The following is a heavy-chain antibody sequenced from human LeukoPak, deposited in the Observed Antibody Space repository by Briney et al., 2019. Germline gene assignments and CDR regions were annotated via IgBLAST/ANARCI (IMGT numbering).Heavy chain of an antibody. CDR1: GFTFSNYA. J-gene: IGHJ4*02. CDR2: ISGSGGST. Sequence: GGSLRLSCAASGFTFSNYAMTWVRQAPGKGLEWVSTISGSGGSTYYADSVKGRFTLSRDNSKNTLYLQMNSLRAEDTAVYYCAKDREGLSSGYDLEYFDYWGQGTLVTVSS. CDR3: AKDREGLSSGYDLEYFDY. V-gene: IGHV3-23*01. D-gene: IGHD5-12*01.